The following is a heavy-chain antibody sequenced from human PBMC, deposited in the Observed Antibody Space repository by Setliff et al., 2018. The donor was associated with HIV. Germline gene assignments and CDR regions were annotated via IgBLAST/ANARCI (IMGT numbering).Heavy chain of an antibody. CDR2: ISGSSSTI. D-gene: IGHD6-13*01. V-gene: IGHV3-48*01. CDR3: ATLSSNWHLDY. Sequence: GGSLRLSCAASGFTFSNYNMNWVRQAPGKGLEWVSYISGSSSTIYYADSVKGRFTISRDNSKNTVYLQMNSLRAEDTAVYYCATLSSNWHLDYWGQGTLVTVSS. CDR1: GFTFSNYN. J-gene: IGHJ4*02.